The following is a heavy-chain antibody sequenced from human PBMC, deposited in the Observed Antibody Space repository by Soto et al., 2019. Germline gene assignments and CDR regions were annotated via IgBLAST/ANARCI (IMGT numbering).Heavy chain of an antibody. D-gene: IGHD3-16*01. CDR3: AANGGLGELYSWFDP. Sequence: QMQLVQSGPEVKKPGTSVKVSCKASGFTFTSSTMQWVRQARGQRLEWIGWIVVGSGNTNYAQKFQERVTITRDMSTSTAYMELSSLRSEDTAVYYCAANGGLGELYSWFDPWGQGTLVTVSS. CDR2: IVVGSGNT. J-gene: IGHJ5*02. V-gene: IGHV1-58*02. CDR1: GFTFTSST.